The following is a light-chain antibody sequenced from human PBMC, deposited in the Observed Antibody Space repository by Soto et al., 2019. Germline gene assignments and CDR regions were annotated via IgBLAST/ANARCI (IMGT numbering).Light chain of an antibody. Sequence: EIVLTQSPGTLSLSPGERATLSCRASQSVTSNYLAWYQQKPGQAPRLLIYGASNRATGIPDRFSGSGSGTDFTLTISRLEPEDFAVYSCQQYGSSPMYTFGQGTKLEIK. J-gene: IGKJ2*01. CDR1: QSVTSNY. CDR2: GAS. V-gene: IGKV3-20*01. CDR3: QQYGSSPMYT.